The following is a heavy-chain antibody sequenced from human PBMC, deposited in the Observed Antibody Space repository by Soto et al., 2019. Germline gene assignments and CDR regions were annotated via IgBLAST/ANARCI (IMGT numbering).Heavy chain of an antibody. J-gene: IGHJ5*02. CDR3: SRRAPEGFDP. CDR2: INHSGNT. Sequence: PSETLSLTCAVSGGSIGTSAYYWGWISQAPGKGLEWIGSINHSGNTYLSPSLKDRVTMSVDTSKNSFSLKLRSATAADTGLYYCSRRAPEGFDPWGQGTLVTVS. V-gene: IGHV4-39*01. CDR1: GGSIGTSAYY.